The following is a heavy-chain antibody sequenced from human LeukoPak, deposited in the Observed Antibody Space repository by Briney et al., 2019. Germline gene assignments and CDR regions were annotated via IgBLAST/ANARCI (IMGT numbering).Heavy chain of an antibody. J-gene: IGHJ5*02. CDR2: IYTSGST. D-gene: IGHD2/OR15-2a*01. CDR3: ARHVNTTTGAPIGWFDP. CDR1: GGSISSYY. Sequence: PSETLSLTCTVSGGSISSYYWSWIRQPAGKGLEWIGRIYTSGSTNYNPSPKSRVTISVDTSKNQFSLKLTSVTAADTAVYYCARHVNTTTGAPIGWFDPWGQGTLVTVSS. V-gene: IGHV4-4*07.